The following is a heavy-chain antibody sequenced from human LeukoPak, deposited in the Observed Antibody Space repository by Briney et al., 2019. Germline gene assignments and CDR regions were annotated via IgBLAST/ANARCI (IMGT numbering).Heavy chain of an antibody. V-gene: IGHV4-4*07. CDR2: VCASVTA. CDR3: AKTHCGGGSCDRFDS. J-gene: IGHJ5*01. Sequence: NPSATLSLSCAVSGVSVSTYFWSWIRQAPGKRLEWIGRVCASVTAYNTPSLRSRIALSIDTYKSQFSLSLNSVTAADAAVYYCAKTHCGGGSCDRFDSSG. CDR1: GVSVSTYF. D-gene: IGHD2-15*01.